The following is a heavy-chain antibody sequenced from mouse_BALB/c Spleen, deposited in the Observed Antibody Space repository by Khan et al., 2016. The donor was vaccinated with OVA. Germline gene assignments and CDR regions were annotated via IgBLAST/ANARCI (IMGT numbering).Heavy chain of an antibody. CDR1: GYTSTNYG. J-gene: IGHJ3*01. Sequence: QIQLVQSGPELKKPGETVKIPCKTSGYTSTNYGMNWVKQAPGKGLKWMGWINTNTGEPTYAEVFKGRFAFPLATSATTAYLQINNLVNEDAATYFCARDDGYWAYWGQGTLVTVSA. V-gene: IGHV9-3*02. CDR2: INTNTGEP. D-gene: IGHD2-3*01. CDR3: ARDDGYWAY.